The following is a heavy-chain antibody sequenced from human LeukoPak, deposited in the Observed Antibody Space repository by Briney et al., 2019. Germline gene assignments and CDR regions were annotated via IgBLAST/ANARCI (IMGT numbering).Heavy chain of an antibody. Sequence: ASVKVSCKAYGYTFMSHGISWVRQAPGQGLEWMGWISGSSSNTNYAQRLQGRVTITTDTSTTTAYMELRSLRSDDTAVYYCARATGTWGHDGFDIWGQGTMVTASS. CDR1: GYTFMSHG. J-gene: IGHJ3*02. D-gene: IGHD3-16*01. CDR3: ARATGTWGHDGFDI. CDR2: ISGSSSNT. V-gene: IGHV1-18*01.